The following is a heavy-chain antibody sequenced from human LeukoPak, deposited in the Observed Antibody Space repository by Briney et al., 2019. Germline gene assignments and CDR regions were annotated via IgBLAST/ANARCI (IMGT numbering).Heavy chain of an antibody. D-gene: IGHD2-2*02. CDR1: GGSFSGYY. J-gene: IGHJ4*02. V-gene: IGHV4-34*01. CDR3: ARGPYCSSTSCYRRLLDY. Sequence: PSETLSLTCAVYGGSFSGYYWSWIRQPPGKGLEWIGEINHSGSTNYNPSLKSRVTISVDTSKNQFSLKLSSVTAADTAVYYCARGPYCSSTSCYRRLLDYWGQGTLVTVSS. CDR2: INHSGST.